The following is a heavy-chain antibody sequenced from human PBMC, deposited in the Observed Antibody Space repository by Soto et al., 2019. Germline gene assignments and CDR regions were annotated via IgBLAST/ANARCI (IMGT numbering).Heavy chain of an antibody. CDR2: IYYSGST. CDR1: CGSISSSSYY. CDR3: ARLMVTTNLYYYYGMDV. J-gene: IGHJ6*02. V-gene: IGHV4-39*01. Sequence: SETLSLTCTVSCGSISSSSYYWGWIRQPPGKGLEWIGSIYYSGSTYYNPSLKSRVTISVDTSKNQFSLKLSSVTAADTAVYYRARLMVTTNLYYYYGMDVWGQGTTVTVSS. D-gene: IGHD4-17*01.